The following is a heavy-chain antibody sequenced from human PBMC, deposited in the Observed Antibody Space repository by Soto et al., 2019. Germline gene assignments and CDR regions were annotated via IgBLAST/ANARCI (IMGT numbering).Heavy chain of an antibody. CDR2: ISASGRDI. CDR3: AKGNTSGWYYFDY. V-gene: IGHV3-23*01. CDR1: GFTFSNFA. D-gene: IGHD6-19*01. Sequence: GGSLRLSCAASGFTFSNFAMSWVRQAPGRGLEWVSGISASGRDIHYADSVKDRFTVSRDNSKNTLYLQMNSLRAEDTAIYYCAKGNTSGWYYFDYWGQGALVTVSS. J-gene: IGHJ4*02.